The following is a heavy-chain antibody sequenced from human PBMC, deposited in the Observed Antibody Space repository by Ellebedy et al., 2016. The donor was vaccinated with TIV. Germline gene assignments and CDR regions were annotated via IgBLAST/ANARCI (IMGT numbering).Heavy chain of an antibody. J-gene: IGHJ5*02. Sequence: SGPTLVKPTQTLTLTCSVSGFSLSTPGMCVSWIRQPPGKALEWLARIDWEDDKYYSTSLKTRLTISRDTSKNQVVLTMTNMDPVDTATYYCARMSYGDYVGWFDPWGQGTLVTVSS. D-gene: IGHD4-17*01. CDR2: IDWEDDK. CDR3: ARMSYGDYVGWFDP. V-gene: IGHV2-70*11. CDR1: GFSLSTPGMC.